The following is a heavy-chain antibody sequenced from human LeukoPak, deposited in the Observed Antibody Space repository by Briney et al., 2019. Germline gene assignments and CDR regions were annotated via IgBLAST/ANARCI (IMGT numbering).Heavy chain of an antibody. CDR3: ARIKHGGSQHFDY. D-gene: IGHD2-21*01. CDR2: IDCDDDK. Sequence: SGPARVKPTQTLTPTCTFSGFSLTTSGVCVSWIRQPPGKALEWVALIDCDDDKYYSTSLKTRLTISQDASKNQVVLTMPNMHPVDTATYYCARIKHGGSQHFDYWGQGTLVTVSS. CDR1: GFSLTTSGVC. V-gene: IGHV2-70*01. J-gene: IGHJ4*02.